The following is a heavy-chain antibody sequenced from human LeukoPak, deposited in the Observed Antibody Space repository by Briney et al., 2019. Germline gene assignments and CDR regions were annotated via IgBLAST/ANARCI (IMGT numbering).Heavy chain of an antibody. CDR3: AKDSGFASSAYYFDY. CDR2: ISGSGGST. J-gene: IGHJ4*02. V-gene: IGHV3-23*01. Sequence: GGSLRLSCAASGFTFSSYAMSWVRQAPGKGLEWVSAISGSGGSTYYADSVKGRFTISRDNSKNTLYLQMNSLRAEDTAVYYCAKDSGFASSAYYFDYWGQGTLVTVSS. D-gene: IGHD6-6*01. CDR1: GFTFSSYA.